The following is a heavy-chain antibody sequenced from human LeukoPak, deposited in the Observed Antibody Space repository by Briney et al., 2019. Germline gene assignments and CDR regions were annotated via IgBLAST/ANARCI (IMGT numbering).Heavy chain of an antibody. CDR3: TRDPNGDYVGAFDY. D-gene: IGHD4-17*01. V-gene: IGHV3-23*01. CDR2: INGGHYPT. CDR1: GCSFSNFA. J-gene: IGHJ4*02. Sequence: GGSLRLSCVASGCSFSNFAVTWVRQAPGKGLEWVSSINGGHYPTYNTDSVKGRFTISRDNSKNTLYLQMNSLRADDTAVYYCTRDPNGDYVGAFDYWGQGTLVTVSS.